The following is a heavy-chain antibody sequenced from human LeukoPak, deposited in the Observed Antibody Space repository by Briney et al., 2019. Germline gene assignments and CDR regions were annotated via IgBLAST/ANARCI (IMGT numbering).Heavy chain of an antibody. J-gene: IGHJ5*02. CDR3: ARDVPSHYQLSRGWFDP. V-gene: IGHV3-30-3*01. CDR1: GFTFSRYA. D-gene: IGHD2-2*01. Sequence: GGSLRLSCAASGFTFSRYAMHWVRQAPGKGLEWVAVISYDGSNKYYADSVKGRFTISRDNSKNTLYLQMNSLRAEDTAVYYCARDVPSHYQLSRGWFDPWGQGTLVTVSS. CDR2: ISYDGSNK.